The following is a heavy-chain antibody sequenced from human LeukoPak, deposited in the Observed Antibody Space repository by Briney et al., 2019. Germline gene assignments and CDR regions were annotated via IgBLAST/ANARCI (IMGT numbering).Heavy chain of an antibody. D-gene: IGHD1-1*01. J-gene: IGHJ3*02. Sequence: AGGSLRLSCAASGFTFSSYAMHWVRQAPGKGLEWVAVISYDGSNKYYADSVKGRFTISRDNSKNTLYLQMNSLRAEDTAVYYCAKSRVPLAAFGIWGQGTMVTVSS. CDR1: GFTFSSYA. CDR3: AKSRVPLAAFGI. CDR2: ISYDGSNK. V-gene: IGHV3-30-3*02.